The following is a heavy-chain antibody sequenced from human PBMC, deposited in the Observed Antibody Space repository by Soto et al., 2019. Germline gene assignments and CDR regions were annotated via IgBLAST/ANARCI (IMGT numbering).Heavy chain of an antibody. V-gene: IGHV1-3*04. J-gene: IGHJ4*02. CDR2: INTGNGNT. CDR3: AIIPAATY. CDR1: GYTFTTYA. Sequence: QVQLVQSGAEVRKPGASVKVSCKASGYTFTTYAVHWVRQAPGQRLEWMGWINTGNGNTKYSQEFQGRVTITRDTPASTAYMELSSLRSEDTAVYYCAIIPAATYWGQGTLVTVSS. D-gene: IGHD2-2*01.